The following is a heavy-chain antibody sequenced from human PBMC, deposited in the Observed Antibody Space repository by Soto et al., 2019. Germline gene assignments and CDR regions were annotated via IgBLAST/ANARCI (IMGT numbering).Heavy chain of an antibody. D-gene: IGHD3-16*02. CDR2: IYYSGST. V-gene: IGHV4-30-4*02. CDR1: GGSISSGANY. CDR3: ARVKGWLTFRRLIRCIDL. Sequence: SGTLSLACAVSGGSISSGANYWGWIRQPPGKGLEWIGYIYYSGSTYYNPSLNSRVTISVDTSKNQFSLKLSSVTAADTAVYYCARVKGWLTFRRLIRCIDLWGPGTLLTVFS. J-gene: IGHJ5*02.